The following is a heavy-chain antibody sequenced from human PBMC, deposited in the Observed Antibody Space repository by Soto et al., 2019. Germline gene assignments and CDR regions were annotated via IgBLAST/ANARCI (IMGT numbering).Heavy chain of an antibody. Sequence: EVQLLDSGGGLVQPGGSLRLSCAASGFTFSSYGMTWVRQAPGKGLEWVSFSSATCAGTYYADSVKGRFTISRDNSKNTLYLQMTSLRADDTAVYYCAKDRRAAGNYGVYSDFWGQGALVIVSS. CDR3: AKDRRAAGNYGVYSDF. CDR1: GFTFSSYG. CDR2: SSATCAGT. D-gene: IGHD1-7*01. V-gene: IGHV3-23*01. J-gene: IGHJ4*02.